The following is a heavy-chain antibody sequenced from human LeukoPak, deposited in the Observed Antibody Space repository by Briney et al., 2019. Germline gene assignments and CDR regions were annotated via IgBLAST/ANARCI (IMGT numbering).Heavy chain of an antibody. CDR3: GKDNSSSWYLPVTSYLQRQIFDN. CDR1: GFTFSSYA. J-gene: IGHJ4*02. CDR2: ISGSGGST. D-gene: IGHD6-13*01. Sequence: GGSLRLSCAASGFTFSSYAMSWVRQAPGKGLEWVSAISGSGGSTFYADSVKGRFTISRDNSKNTLYLQMNSLRAEDTAVYYCGKDNSSSWYLPVTSYLQRQIFDNWGQGTLVTVSS. V-gene: IGHV3-23*01.